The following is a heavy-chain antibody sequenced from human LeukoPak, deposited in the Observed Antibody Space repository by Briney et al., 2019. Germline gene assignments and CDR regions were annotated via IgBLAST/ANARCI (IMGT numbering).Heavy chain of an antibody. CDR2: INPNSGGT. Sequence: ASVKVSCKASGYTFTGYYMHWVRQTPGQGLEWMGWINPNSGGTNYAQKFQGRVTMTRDTSISTAYMELSRLRSDDTAVYYCARGAGRSSSYSSYWGQGTLVTVSS. J-gene: IGHJ4*02. D-gene: IGHD6-13*01. V-gene: IGHV1-2*02. CDR1: GYTFTGYY. CDR3: ARGAGRSSSYSSY.